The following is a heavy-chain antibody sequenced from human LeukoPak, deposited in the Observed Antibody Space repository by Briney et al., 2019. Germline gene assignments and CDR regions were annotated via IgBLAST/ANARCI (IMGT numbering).Heavy chain of an antibody. V-gene: IGHV1-18*01. Sequence: ASVKVSCKASGYTFTSYGNRWVRQAPGQGLEWMGWISAYNGNTNYAQKLQGRVTMTTDTSTSTAYMELRSLRSDDTAVYYCARGAGCYYDSSGYYQGNNYYYGMDVWGQGTTVTVSS. J-gene: IGHJ6*02. CDR2: ISAYNGNT. CDR3: ARGAGCYYDSSGYYQGNNYYYGMDV. D-gene: IGHD3-22*01. CDR1: GYTFTSYG.